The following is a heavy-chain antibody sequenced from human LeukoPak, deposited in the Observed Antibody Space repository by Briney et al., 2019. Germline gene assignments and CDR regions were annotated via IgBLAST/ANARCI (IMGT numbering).Heavy chain of an antibody. CDR3: ARGRGSGNYYKSVLED. D-gene: IGHD3-10*01. V-gene: IGHV4-59*02. CDR1: GASVSSYY. J-gene: IGHJ4*02. CDR2: IYHSGGA. Sequence: SETLSLTCSVSGASVSSYYYNWIRQSPGKPLEWIGYIYHSGGANYNPSLSSRVTISVDTSKNHFSLRLNSVTAADTAVYYCARGRGSGNYYKSVLEDWGQGTLVTVSS.